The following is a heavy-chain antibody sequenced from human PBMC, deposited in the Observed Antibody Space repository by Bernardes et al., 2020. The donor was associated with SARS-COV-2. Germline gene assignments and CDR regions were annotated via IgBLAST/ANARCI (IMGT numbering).Heavy chain of an antibody. V-gene: IGHV4-34*01. D-gene: IGHD2-2*01. J-gene: IGHJ5*02. CDR2: INHSGST. CDR1: GGSFSVHY. Sequence: SEPLSLTCAVYGGSFSVHYWSWIRKPPGKGLEWIGEINHSGSTHYNPSLKSRVTLSVDTSKNQFSLKLSSVTAADTAVYYCARGLGYCSSTSCYNWFDPWGQGTLVTVSS. CDR3: ARGLGYCSSTSCYNWFDP.